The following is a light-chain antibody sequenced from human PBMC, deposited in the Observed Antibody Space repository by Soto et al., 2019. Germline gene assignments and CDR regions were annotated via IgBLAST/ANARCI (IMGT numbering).Light chain of an antibody. J-gene: IGKJ1*01. V-gene: IGKV1-5*03. Sequence: DIQMTQYPSTLSASVVDRVTITCRASESIDSWLAWHQQKPGKAPKVLIYKASTLKYEVPSRFSGSGSGTEFTLTITSLQPDEFATYYCQQYDAYSTFGQGTKVDI. CDR2: KAS. CDR1: ESIDSW. CDR3: QQYDAYST.